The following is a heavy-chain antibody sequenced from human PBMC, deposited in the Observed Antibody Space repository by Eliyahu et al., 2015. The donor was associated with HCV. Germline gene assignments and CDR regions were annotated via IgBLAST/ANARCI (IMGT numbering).Heavy chain of an antibody. D-gene: IGHD3-22*01. CDR1: GXTFXAYX. V-gene: IGHV1-2*02. J-gene: IGHJ4*02. CDR3: ARTDTRGYYFFEN. Sequence: QVQLEQSGAELREPGASVRVSCXASGXTFXAYXXHWVRQAPGQRPEXMGWVNLNSGGTNYAQKXQGRVAMTRDTSISTAYMELTSLKSDDTAVYYCARTDTRGYYFFENWGQGTLVTVSS. CDR2: VNLNSGGT.